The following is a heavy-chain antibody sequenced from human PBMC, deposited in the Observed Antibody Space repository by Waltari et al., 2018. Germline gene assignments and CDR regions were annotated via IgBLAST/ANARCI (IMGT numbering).Heavy chain of an antibody. D-gene: IGHD3-22*01. CDR2: IYTSGST. J-gene: IGHJ4*02. CDR3: AREIGWSRYYDSSGYWYFDY. Sequence: QVQLQESGPGLVKPSQTLSLTCTVSGGSISSGRYYWSWIRQPAGKGLEWIGRIYTSGSTNYNPSLKSRVTISVDTSKNQFSLKLSSVTAADTAVYYCAREIGWSRYYDSSGYWYFDYWGQGTLVTVSS. V-gene: IGHV4-61*02. CDR1: GGSISSGRYY.